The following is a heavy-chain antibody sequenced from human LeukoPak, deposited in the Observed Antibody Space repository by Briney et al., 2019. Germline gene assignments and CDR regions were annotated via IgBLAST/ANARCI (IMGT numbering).Heavy chain of an antibody. CDR3: AREAGEGAYNWFDP. D-gene: IGHD6-19*01. CDR2: IYYSGST. J-gene: IGHJ5*02. V-gene: IGHV4-59*01. CDR1: GGSFSGYY. Sequence: SETLSLTCAVYGGSFSGYYWSWIRQPPGKGLEWIGYIYYSGSTNYNPSLKSRVTISVDTSKNQFSLKLSSVTAADTAVYYCAREAGEGAYNWFDPWGQGTLVTVSS.